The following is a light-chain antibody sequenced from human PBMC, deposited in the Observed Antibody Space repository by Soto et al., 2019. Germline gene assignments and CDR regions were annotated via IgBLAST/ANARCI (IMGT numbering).Light chain of an antibody. Sequence: QSVLTQPASVSGSPGQSITISCTGTSSDVGGYNYVSWYQHHPGKAPKLMISDVSDRPSGVSNRFSGSKSDNTASLTISGLQAEDEADYYCSSYTSSSTLYVFGTGTQLTV. CDR3: SSYTSSSTLYV. CDR2: DVS. CDR1: SSDVGGYNY. J-gene: IGLJ1*01. V-gene: IGLV2-14*03.